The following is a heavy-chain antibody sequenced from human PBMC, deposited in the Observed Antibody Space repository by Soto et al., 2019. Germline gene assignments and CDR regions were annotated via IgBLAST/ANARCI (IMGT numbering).Heavy chain of an antibody. CDR3: AREMYTSRGSPFDY. CDR2: INPSGGST. Sequence: VASVKVSCKASGYPFSSYYVHWVRQAPGQGLEWMGFINPSGGSTSYAQKFQGRVTMTRDTSTSTVYMEVSSLRSEDTAVYYCAREMYTSRGSPFDYWGQRTLVTVSS. D-gene: IGHD6-13*01. V-gene: IGHV1-46*01. J-gene: IGHJ4*02. CDR1: GYPFSSYY.